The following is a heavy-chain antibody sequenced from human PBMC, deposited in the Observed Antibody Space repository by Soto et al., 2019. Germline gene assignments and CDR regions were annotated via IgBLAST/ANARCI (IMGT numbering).Heavy chain of an antibody. CDR3: AREGEYSYGYFEY. J-gene: IGHJ4*02. CDR2: IYDSGTT. Sequence: PSETLSLTCTVSGGSISRNYWSWIRQPPGKGLEWLGYIYDSGTTNYNPSVKSRVTISLDTSKSQFSLRMSSVTAADTAVYYCAREGEYSYGYFEYWGQAAQVTVSS. CDR1: GGSISRNY. D-gene: IGHD5-18*01. V-gene: IGHV4-59*01.